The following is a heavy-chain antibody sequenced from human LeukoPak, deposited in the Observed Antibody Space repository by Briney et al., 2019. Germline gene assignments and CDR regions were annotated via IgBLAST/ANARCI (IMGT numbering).Heavy chain of an antibody. CDR1: GDGVSSNSAS. D-gene: IGHD3-16*01. V-gene: IGHV6-1*01. J-gene: IGHJ4*02. CDR2: TYYRSKWYN. CDR3: TREAVWGTSDY. Sequence: SQTLTLTCVISGDGVSSNSASWNCIRQSPSRGFEWLGRTYYRSKWYNDYAVSVKSRITINPDTSRNQFSLQLNSVTPEDTAVYYCTREAVWGTSDYWAQGRLVTVSS.